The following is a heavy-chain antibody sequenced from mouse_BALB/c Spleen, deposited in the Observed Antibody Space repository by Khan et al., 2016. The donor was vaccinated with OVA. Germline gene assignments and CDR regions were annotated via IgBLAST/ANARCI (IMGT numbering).Heavy chain of an antibody. CDR1: GYTFINYW. CDR3: ARRGLRWDFDY. CDR2: INPSTAYT. J-gene: IGHJ2*01. V-gene: IGHV1-7*01. Sequence: QVQLKESGAELAKPGASVKMSCKASGYTFINYWILWVKQRPGQGLERIGYINPSTAYTEYNQNFKDKATLTADKSSRTAYMQLSSLTSEDSAVYYCARRGLRWDFDYWGQDTTLTVSS. D-gene: IGHD1-1*01.